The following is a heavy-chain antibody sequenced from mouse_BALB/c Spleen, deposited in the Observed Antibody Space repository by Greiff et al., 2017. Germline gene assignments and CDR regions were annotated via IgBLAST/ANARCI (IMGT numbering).Heavy chain of an antibody. Sequence: EVKLMESGPGLVKPSQSLSLTCSVTGYSITSGYYWNWIRQFPGNKLEWMGYISYDGSNNYNPSLKNRISITRDTSKNQFFLKLNSVTTEDTATYYCARDTGYDYAMDYWGQGTSVTVSS. D-gene: IGHD1-1*01. J-gene: IGHJ4*01. CDR2: ISYDGSN. CDR1: GYSITSGYY. CDR3: ARDTGYDYAMDY. V-gene: IGHV3-6*02.